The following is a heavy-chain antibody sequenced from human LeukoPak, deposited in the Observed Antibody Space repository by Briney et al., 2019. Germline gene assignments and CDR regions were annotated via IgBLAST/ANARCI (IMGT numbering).Heavy chain of an antibody. Sequence: SETLSLXCTVSGDSITNYFWSWIRQPPGKGLEWIGYIYYTGNTNYKPSLKSRVTISVDTSTNQFSLRLRSVTAADTAVYYCARGRVAYSAYYFDYWGRGTLVTVPS. D-gene: IGHD2-15*01. CDR3: ARGRVAYSAYYFDY. J-gene: IGHJ4*02. CDR1: GDSITNYF. V-gene: IGHV4-59*01. CDR2: IYYTGNT.